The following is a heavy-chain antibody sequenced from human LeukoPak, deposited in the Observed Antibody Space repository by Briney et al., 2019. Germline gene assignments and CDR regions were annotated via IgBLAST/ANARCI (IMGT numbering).Heavy chain of an antibody. CDR3: ARRGYYYDSSGYRRSDTDAFDI. CDR1: GGSISSSGYY. D-gene: IGHD3-22*01. V-gene: IGHV4-39*01. J-gene: IGHJ3*02. Sequence: SETLSLTCTVSGGSISSSGYYWGWIRQPPGKGLEWIGTIYYSGSTYYSPSLKSRVTISVDTSKNQFSLKVSSVTAADTAVYYCARRGYYYDSSGYRRSDTDAFDIWGQGTMVTVSS. CDR2: IYYSGST.